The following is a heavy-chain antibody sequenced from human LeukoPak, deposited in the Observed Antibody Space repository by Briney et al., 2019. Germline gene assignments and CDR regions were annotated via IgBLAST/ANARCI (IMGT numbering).Heavy chain of an antibody. V-gene: IGHV3-23*01. CDR2: ISGSGGST. J-gene: IGHJ4*02. Sequence: GGSLRLSCAASGFTFSSCAMSWVRQAPGKGLEWVSAISGSGGSTYYADSVKGRFTISRDNSKNTLYLQMNSLRAEDTAVYYCAKGNGGYHCSSTSCYLDYWGQGTLVTVSS. D-gene: IGHD2-2*01. CDR3: AKGNGGYHCSSTSCYLDY. CDR1: GFTFSSCA.